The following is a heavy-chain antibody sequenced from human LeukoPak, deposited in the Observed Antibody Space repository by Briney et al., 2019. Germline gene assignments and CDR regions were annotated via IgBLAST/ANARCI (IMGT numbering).Heavy chain of an antibody. CDR1: GFTFSSYW. J-gene: IGHJ1*01. Sequence: GGSLRLSCAASGFTFSSYWMSWVRQAPGKGLEWVANIKQDGSEKYYVDSVKGRFTISRDNAKNSLYLQMNSLRAEDTAVYYCARGGIAVANEPEYFQHWGQGTLVTVSS. V-gene: IGHV3-7*01. CDR2: IKQDGSEK. CDR3: ARGGIAVANEPEYFQH. D-gene: IGHD6-19*01.